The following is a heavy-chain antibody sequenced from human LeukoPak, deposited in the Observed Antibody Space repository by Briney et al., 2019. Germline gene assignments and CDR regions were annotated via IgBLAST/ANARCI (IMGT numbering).Heavy chain of an antibody. CDR3: AKEEALSIAAAGPPDY. Sequence: PGGSLRLSCAASGFTFSSYAMSWVRQAPGKGLEWVSAISGSGGSTYYADSVKGRSTISRDNSKNTLYLQMNSLRAEDTAVYYCAKEEALSIAAAGPPDYWGQGTLVTVSS. V-gene: IGHV3-23*01. J-gene: IGHJ4*02. CDR1: GFTFSSYA. D-gene: IGHD6-13*01. CDR2: ISGSGGST.